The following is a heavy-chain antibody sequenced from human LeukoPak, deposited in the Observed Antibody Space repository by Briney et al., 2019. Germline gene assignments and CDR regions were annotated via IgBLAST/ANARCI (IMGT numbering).Heavy chain of an antibody. D-gene: IGHD3-10*01. J-gene: IGHJ4*02. CDR1: EYTFTSYY. V-gene: IGHV1-46*01. CDR2: INPSGGST. Sequence: ASVKSSSKALEYTFTSYYMHWGRQAPEQGLEWREIINPSGGSTSYAQKFQGRVTMTRDTSTSTVYMELSSLRSEDTAVYYCARSGDMVRGVITGDWGQGTLVTVSS. CDR3: ARSGDMVRGVITGD.